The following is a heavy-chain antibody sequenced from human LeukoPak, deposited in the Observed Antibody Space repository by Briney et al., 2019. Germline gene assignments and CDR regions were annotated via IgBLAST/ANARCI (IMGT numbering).Heavy chain of an antibody. D-gene: IGHD3-16*02. CDR2: IYTAGTR. V-gene: IGHV3-66*02. J-gene: IGHJ4*02. CDR1: GFSVSDNY. Sequence: GGFLRLSCTASGFSVSDNYMTWVRQAPGKGLEWVSVIYTAGTRYYADSVRGRFTISRDSSKNTLYLQMNDLRVEDTAAYYCARVYDYVWGSYRDPYFDYWGQGTLVTVSS. CDR3: ARVYDYVWGSYRDPYFDY.